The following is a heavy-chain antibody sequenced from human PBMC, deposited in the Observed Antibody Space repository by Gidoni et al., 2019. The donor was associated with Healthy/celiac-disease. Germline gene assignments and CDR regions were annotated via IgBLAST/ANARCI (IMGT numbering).Heavy chain of an antibody. CDR2: ISGSGGST. Sequence: EVQLLESGGGLVQPGGSPRLSCAASGFTFSSYAMSWVRQAPGKGLEWVTAISGSGGSTYYADSVKGRFTISRDNSKNTLYLQMNSLRAEDTAVYYCAKDPPPVDDAFDIWGQGTMVTVSS. J-gene: IGHJ3*02. CDR3: AKDPPPVDDAFDI. CDR1: GFTFSSYA. V-gene: IGHV3-23*01.